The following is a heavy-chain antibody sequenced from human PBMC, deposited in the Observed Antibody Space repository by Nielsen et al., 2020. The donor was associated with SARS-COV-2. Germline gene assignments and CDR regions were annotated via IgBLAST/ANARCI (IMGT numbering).Heavy chain of an antibody. CDR2: INAGGSQK. D-gene: IGHD4-17*01. CDR1: GFILTDYW. V-gene: IGHV3-7*03. J-gene: IGHJ4*02. Sequence: GSLRLSCSASGFILTDYWMSWVRQAPGKGLEWVATINAGGSQKFHVDSVRGRFTISRDVTENSLYLQMNSLRAEDTALYYCAKIGTVTVDYWGQGTLVAVSS. CDR3: AKIGTVTVDY.